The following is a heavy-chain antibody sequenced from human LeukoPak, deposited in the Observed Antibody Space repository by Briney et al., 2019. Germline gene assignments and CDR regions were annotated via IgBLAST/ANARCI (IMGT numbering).Heavy chain of an antibody. CDR1: GFTFSDYY. D-gene: IGHD6-13*01. Sequence: PGGSLRLSCAASGFTFSDYYMSWIRQAPGKGLEWVSYISSSGSTIYYADSVKGRFTISRDYAKNSLYLQMNSLRAEDTAVYYCASHVAAAGPVPFDYWGQGTLVTVSS. CDR3: ASHVAAAGPVPFDY. J-gene: IGHJ4*02. CDR2: ISSSGSTI. V-gene: IGHV3-11*01.